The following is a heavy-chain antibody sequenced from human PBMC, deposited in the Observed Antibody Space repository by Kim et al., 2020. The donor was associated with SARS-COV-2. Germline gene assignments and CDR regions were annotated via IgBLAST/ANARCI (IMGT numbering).Heavy chain of an antibody. CDR3: ARGSDYDY. Sequence: DSYAAYGPPFQGHVTTSADKSISTAYLQWSSLKASDTAIYYCARGSDYDYWGQGTLVTVSS. V-gene: IGHV5-10-1*01. J-gene: IGHJ4*02. D-gene: IGHD4-17*01. CDR2: DSYA.